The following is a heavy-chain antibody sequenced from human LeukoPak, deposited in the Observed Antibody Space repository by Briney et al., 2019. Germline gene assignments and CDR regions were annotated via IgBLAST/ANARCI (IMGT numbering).Heavy chain of an antibody. D-gene: IGHD6-13*01. CDR3: ARDRVAAAGTYYFDY. J-gene: IGHJ4*02. V-gene: IGHV3-20*04. Sequence: GGSLRLSCAASGFTFDDYGMSWVRQAPGKGLEWVSGINWNGGSTGYADSVKGRFTISRDNAKNSLYLQMNSLRAEDTALYYCARDRVAAAGTYYFDYWGQGTLVTVSS. CDR2: INWNGGST. CDR1: GFTFDDYG.